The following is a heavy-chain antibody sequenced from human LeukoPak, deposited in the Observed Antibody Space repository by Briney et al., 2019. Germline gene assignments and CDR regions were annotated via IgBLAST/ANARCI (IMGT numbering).Heavy chain of an antibody. CDR1: GFTVSSNY. J-gene: IGHJ2*01. D-gene: IGHD4-23*01. CDR2: IYSGGGST. CDR3: ARDYYGGNSEVISWHFDL. V-gene: IGHV3-66*01. Sequence: GGSLRLSCAASGFTVSSNYMSWVRQAPGKGLKWVSVIYSGGGSTYYADSVKGRFTISRDKSKNTLYLQMNSLRAEDTALYYCARDYYGGNSEVISWHFDLWGRGTLVSVSS.